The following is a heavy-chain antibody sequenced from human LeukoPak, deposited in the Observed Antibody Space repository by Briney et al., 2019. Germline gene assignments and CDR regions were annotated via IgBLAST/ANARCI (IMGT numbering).Heavy chain of an antibody. CDR3: AREGFYGRELFPAFDY. J-gene: IGHJ4*02. V-gene: IGHV1-46*01. CDR2: INPSGSST. D-gene: IGHD3-10*01. CDR1: GDTFTNYY. Sequence: ASVNVSCKASGDTFTNYYIHGVRQAPGQGLEWMGIINPSGSSTSYAQKFQGRGTMTRDTSTSTVNMELSNLRSEDTAVYYCAREGFYGRELFPAFDYWGQGTMVTVSS.